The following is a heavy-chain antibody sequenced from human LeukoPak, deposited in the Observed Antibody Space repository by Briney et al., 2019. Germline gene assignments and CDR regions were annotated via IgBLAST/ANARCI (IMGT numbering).Heavy chain of an antibody. CDR3: ARGQMATINAFDI. CDR2: IIPIFGTA. Sequence: ASVKVSCKASGGTFSSYVISWVRQAPGQGLEWMGGIIPIFGTADYAQKFQGRVTITADESTSTAYVELSSLRSEDTAVYYCARGQMATINAFDIWGQGTMVTVSS. CDR1: GGTFSSYV. J-gene: IGHJ3*02. D-gene: IGHD5-24*01. V-gene: IGHV1-69*13.